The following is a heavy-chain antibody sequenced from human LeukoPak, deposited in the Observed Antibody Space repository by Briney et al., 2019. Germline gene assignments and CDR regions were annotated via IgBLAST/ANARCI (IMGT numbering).Heavy chain of an antibody. J-gene: IGHJ3*02. CDR1: GFTFSSYW. CDR2: IRSEGTNK. V-gene: IGHV3-30*02. CDR3: AKDPSNASRSFDI. Sequence: PGGSLRLSCAASGFTFSSYWMHWVRQAPGKGLEWVAFIRSEGTNKYYLDSLEGRFTVSRDNSKNTLYLQMDSLRPEDTAVYYCAKDPSNASRSFDIWGQGTLVTVSS. D-gene: IGHD3-16*01.